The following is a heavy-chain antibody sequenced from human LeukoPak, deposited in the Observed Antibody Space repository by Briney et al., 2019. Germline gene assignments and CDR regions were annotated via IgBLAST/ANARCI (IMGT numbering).Heavy chain of an antibody. CDR3: RESGPFCPFGY. CDR2: ISLAGQT. J-gene: IGHJ4*02. D-gene: IGHD1-26*01. V-gene: IGHV4-4*02. CDR1: GGSVSSDNW. Sequence: SETLSLICAVSGGSVSSDNWWSWVRQPPGQGLEWIGEISLAGQTNYNPSLNGRVTMSLDKSSNQLSLHLTSVTAADTATYCSRESGPFCPFGYWGQGTLVIVSS.